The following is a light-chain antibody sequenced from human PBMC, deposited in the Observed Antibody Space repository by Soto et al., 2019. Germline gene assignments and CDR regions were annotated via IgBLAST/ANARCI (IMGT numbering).Light chain of an antibody. Sequence: EISMTQFPATFSASPREVATLACRASQSVSNNLAWYQQKPGQAPRLLIYGASTGATGVPARFSGSGSGTEFTLTISGLQSEDFAVYYCQQYKNWPRTFGQGTKVDIK. CDR3: QQYKNWPRT. V-gene: IGKV3-15*01. CDR1: QSVSNN. J-gene: IGKJ1*01. CDR2: GAS.